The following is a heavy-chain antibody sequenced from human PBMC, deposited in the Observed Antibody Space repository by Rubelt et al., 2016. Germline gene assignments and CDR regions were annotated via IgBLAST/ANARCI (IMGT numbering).Heavy chain of an antibody. J-gene: IGHJ4*02. D-gene: IGHD2-15*01. Sequence: VQPGRSLRLSCAASGFTFSSYAMHWVRQAPCKGLEWVAVISYDGSNKYYADSVKGRFTISRDNSKNTLYLQMNSLRAEDTAGYYCARDSGFVVVVAHRMVSWGQGTLVTVSS. CDR2: ISYDGSNK. CDR1: GFTFSSYA. V-gene: IGHV3-30*04. CDR3: ARDSGFVVVVAHRMVS.